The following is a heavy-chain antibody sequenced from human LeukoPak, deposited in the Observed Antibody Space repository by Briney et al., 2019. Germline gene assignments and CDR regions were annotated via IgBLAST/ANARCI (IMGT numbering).Heavy chain of an antibody. CDR2: IKEDGREK. Sequence: PGGSLRLSCAASGFTFSDYPMNWVRQAPGKGLECVANIKEDGREKYYVDSVKGRFTISRDNAKNSLYLQMSSLRAEDTAVYYCARGGRPDYWGQGTLVTVSS. D-gene: IGHD3-10*01. V-gene: IGHV3-7*01. CDR1: GFTFSDYP. J-gene: IGHJ4*02. CDR3: ARGGRPDY.